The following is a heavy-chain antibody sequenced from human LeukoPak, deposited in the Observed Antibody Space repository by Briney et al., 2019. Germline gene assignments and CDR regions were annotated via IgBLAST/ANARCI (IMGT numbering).Heavy chain of an antibody. D-gene: IGHD3-10*01. CDR2: IIPIFGTA. J-gene: IGHJ5*02. CDR3: ARRHYYGSGSYYNPLFWFDP. CDR1: GGTFSSYA. V-gene: IGHV1-69*13. Sequence: GASVKVSCKASGGTFSSYAISWVRQAPGQGLEWMGGIIPIFGTANYAQKFQGRVTITADESTSTAYMELSSLRSEDTAVYYCARRHYYGSGSYYNPLFWFDPWGQGTLVTVSS.